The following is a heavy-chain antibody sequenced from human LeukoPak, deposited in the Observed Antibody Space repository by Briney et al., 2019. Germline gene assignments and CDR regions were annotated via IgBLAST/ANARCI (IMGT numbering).Heavy chain of an antibody. Sequence: PGESLNISWQGPGYRFTSYWIGWVRQMPGKGLGWIGIIFLGDSDHIYRPSFQGQVTISADQNISTAYLQYSSLKASDTAKYFCASHNSGNFDYWGQGTLVTVSS. CDR3: ASHNSGNFDY. D-gene: IGHD1-26*01. CDR2: IFLGDSDH. J-gene: IGHJ4*02. CDR1: GYRFTSYW. V-gene: IGHV5-51*01.